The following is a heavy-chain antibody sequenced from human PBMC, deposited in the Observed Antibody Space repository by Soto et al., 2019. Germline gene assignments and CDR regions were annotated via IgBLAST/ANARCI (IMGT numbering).Heavy chain of an antibody. V-gene: IGHV4-39*02. CDR1: GGSITSSSFY. Sequence: QLQLQQSGPGLVRPSEALSLTCTVSGGSITSSSFYWAWIRQTPWKGLEWIGSIYHRGRTYYNPSLQSRITLSMDTSKSQFSLSLSSVTAADTAVYYCARAHYYDVLTGPTNWFDPWGQGTQVTVSS. CDR3: ARAHYYDVLTGPTNWFDP. J-gene: IGHJ5*02. CDR2: IYHRGRT. D-gene: IGHD3-9*01.